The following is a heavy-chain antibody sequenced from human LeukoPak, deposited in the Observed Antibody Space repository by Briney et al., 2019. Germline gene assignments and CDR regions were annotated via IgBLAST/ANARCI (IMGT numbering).Heavy chain of an antibody. CDR1: GFTFSSYA. J-gene: IGHJ5*02. V-gene: IGHV3-23*01. CDR3: AKGLSPYYYGSGSYSPTWFDP. Sequence: HSGGSLRLSCAASGFTFSSYAMSWVRQAPGKGLEWVSAISGSGGSTYYADSVKGRFTISRDNSKNTLYLQMNSLRAEDTAVYYCAKGLSPYYYGSGSYSPTWFDPWGQGTLVTVSS. D-gene: IGHD3-10*01. CDR2: ISGSGGST.